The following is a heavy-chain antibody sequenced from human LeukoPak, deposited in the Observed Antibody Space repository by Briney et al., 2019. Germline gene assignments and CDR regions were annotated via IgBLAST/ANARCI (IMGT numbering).Heavy chain of an antibody. V-gene: IGHV4-30-2*01. CDR2: IYHTGST. D-gene: IGHD3-3*01. CDR3: ATASPEYYDFWSGYPFDY. J-gene: IGHJ4*02. Sequence: SETLSLTCTVSGDSITSGNYYWSWIRQPPGKGLEWIGYIYHTGSTDYNPPLNTRITISMDRSQNQFSLNLNSVTAADTAVYYCATASPEYYDFWSGYPFDYWGQGTLVTVSS. CDR1: GDSITSGNYY.